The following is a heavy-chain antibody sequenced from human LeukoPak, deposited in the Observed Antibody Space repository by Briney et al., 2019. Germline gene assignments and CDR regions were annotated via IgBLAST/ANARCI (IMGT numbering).Heavy chain of an antibody. CDR3: AKISSSSATCS. CDR2: ISGSGDRT. D-gene: IGHD2-2*01. V-gene: IGHV3-23*01. Sequence: GGSLRLSCAASGFTFNNYVMSWVRQAPGKGLEWVSLISGSGDRTYYADSVKGRFTISRDNSKNTLYLQMNGLRAEDTALYYCAKISSSSATCSWGQGSLVTVSS. CDR1: GFTFNNYV. J-gene: IGHJ4*02.